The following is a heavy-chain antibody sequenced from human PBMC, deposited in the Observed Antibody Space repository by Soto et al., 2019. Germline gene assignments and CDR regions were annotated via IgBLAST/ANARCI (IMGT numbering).Heavy chain of an antibody. V-gene: IGHV4-4*07. J-gene: IGHJ2*01. Sequence: PSETLSLTCAISGDSIGNFYWSWIRQPAGKGLESLGRLSASGRTNYSPSLRSRVTMSLDRSKNRFSLRLTSVSAADTAVYFCARGMGRYFDLWGRGTLVTVSS. CDR1: GDSIGNFY. D-gene: IGHD2-8*01. CDR3: ARGMGRYFDL. CDR2: LSASGRT.